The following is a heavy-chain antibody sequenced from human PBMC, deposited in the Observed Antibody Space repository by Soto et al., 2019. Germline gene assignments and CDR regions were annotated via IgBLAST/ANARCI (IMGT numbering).Heavy chain of an antibody. CDR2: IWYDGSNK. Sequence: GSLRLSCAASGFTFSSYGMHWVRQAPGKGLEWVAVIWYDGSNKYYADSVKGRFTISRDNSKNTLYLQMNSLRAEDTAVYYCARDRIAARAYNWFDPWGQGTLVTVSS. CDR3: ARDRIAARAYNWFDP. D-gene: IGHD6-6*01. CDR1: GFTFSSYG. V-gene: IGHV3-33*01. J-gene: IGHJ5*02.